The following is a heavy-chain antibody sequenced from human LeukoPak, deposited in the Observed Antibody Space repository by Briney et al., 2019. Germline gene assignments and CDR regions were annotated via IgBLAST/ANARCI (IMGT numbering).Heavy chain of an antibody. V-gene: IGHV1-45*02. D-gene: IGHD5-12*01. CDR1: GYTFTYRY. CDR2: ITPFNGNT. CDR3: ARSPFSGDDDAFDI. Sequence: GASVKVSFKASGYTFTYRYLHWMRQAPGQALEWMGWITPFNGNTNYAQQFQDRVTITRDRSRNTVYMELNSLRFEDTAMYYCARSPFSGDDDAFDIWGQGTMVTVSS. J-gene: IGHJ3*02.